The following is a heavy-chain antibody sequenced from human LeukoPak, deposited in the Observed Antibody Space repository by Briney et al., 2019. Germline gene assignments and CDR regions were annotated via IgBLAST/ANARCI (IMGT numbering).Heavy chain of an antibody. Sequence: GRSLRLSCAASGFTFSSYGMHWVRRAPGKGLEWVAVIWYDGSNKYYADSVKGRFTISRDNSKNTLYLQMNSLIAEDTAVYYCAGQDSSGYYLDYWGQGTLVTVSS. D-gene: IGHD3-22*01. V-gene: IGHV3-33*01. CDR2: IWYDGSNK. J-gene: IGHJ4*02. CDR1: GFTFSSYG. CDR3: AGQDSSGYYLDY.